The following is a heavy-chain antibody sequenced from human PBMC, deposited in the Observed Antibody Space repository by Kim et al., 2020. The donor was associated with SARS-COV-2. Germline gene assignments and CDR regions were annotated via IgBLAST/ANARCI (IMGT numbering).Heavy chain of an antibody. CDR2: ISGSGNYI. D-gene: IGHD1-20*01. V-gene: IGHV3-21*01. Sequence: GGSLRLSCAASGFTFSTSSMNWVRQAPGKGLEWIASISGSGNYIYYADSMKGRFTISRDNAKNSLYLQVNSLRAEDTSVYYCARASIWYDSDYWGQGTPVIVSS. CDR1: GFTFSTSS. J-gene: IGHJ4*02. CDR3: ARASIWYDSDY.